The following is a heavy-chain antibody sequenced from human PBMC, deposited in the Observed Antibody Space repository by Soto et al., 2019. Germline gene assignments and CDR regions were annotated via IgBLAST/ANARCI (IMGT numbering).Heavy chain of an antibody. CDR1: GGCFSGYY. D-gene: IGHD1-26*01. CDR3: ASGGEPDYYYYGMDV. CDR2: INHSGST. V-gene: IGHV4-34*01. Sequence: XGSLWLLCGVYGGCFSGYYLSWFRQPPGQGLEWIGEINHSGSTNYNPSLKSRVTISVDTSKNQFSLKLSSVTAADTAVYYCASGGEPDYYYYGMDVSGQGARVTSP. J-gene: IGHJ6*02.